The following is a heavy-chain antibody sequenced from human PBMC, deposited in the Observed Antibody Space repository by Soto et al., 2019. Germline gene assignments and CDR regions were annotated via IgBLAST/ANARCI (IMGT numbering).Heavy chain of an antibody. CDR2: IIPIFGTA. D-gene: IGHD2-2*01. CDR1: GGTFSSYA. Sequence: QVQLVQSGAEVKKPGSSVKVSCKASGGTFSSYAISCVRQAPGQGLERMGGIIPIFGTANYAQKFQGRVTIPADESTSTAYMELSRLRSEDTAVDYGAGDRGRYCSSTSCPFEYWCQGTLVTVS. J-gene: IGHJ4*02. V-gene: IGHV1-69*01. CDR3: AGDRGRYCSSTSCPFEY.